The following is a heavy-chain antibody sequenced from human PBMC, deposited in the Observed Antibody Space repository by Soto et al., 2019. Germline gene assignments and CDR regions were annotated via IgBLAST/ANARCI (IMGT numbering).Heavy chain of an antibody. CDR3: ARDYHYYYYYMDV. J-gene: IGHJ6*03. CDR2: IKQDGSEK. Sequence: PGGSLRLSCAASGFTFSSYWMSWVRQAPGKGLEWVANIKQDGSEKYYVDSVKGRFTISRDNAKNSLYLQMNSLRAEDTAVYYCARDYHYYYYYMDVWGKGTTVTVSS. V-gene: IGHV3-7*01. CDR1: GFTFSSYW.